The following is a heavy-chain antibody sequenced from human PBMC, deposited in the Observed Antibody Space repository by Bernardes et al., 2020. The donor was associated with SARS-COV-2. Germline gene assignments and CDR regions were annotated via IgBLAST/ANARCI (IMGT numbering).Heavy chain of an antibody. D-gene: IGHD3-22*01. V-gene: IGHV1-46*01. CDR3: ARGQEGGNSGYYSMDY. Sequence: ASVKVSCRASGYTFTSYYMHWVRQAPGQGLEWMGIINPRGGSFNPRDGSTNYAQEFQGRVTMTRDTSTSTVYMELSSLRSDDTAVYYCARGQEGGNSGYYSMDYWGQGTLVTVSS. CDR2: INPRGGSFNPRDGST. CDR1: GYTFTSYY. J-gene: IGHJ4*02.